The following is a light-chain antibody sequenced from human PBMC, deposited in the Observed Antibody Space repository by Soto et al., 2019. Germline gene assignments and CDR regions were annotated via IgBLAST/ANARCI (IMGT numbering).Light chain of an antibody. Sequence: QSVLTQPPSVSGAPGQRVTISCTGSSSNIGAGYDVHWYQQLPGTAPKLLIYGNGNRPSGVPDRFSGSKSGTSASLAITGVQAEDDADYYCQSYDSSLSGSVFGGGTKLTVL. CDR3: QSYDSSLSGSV. V-gene: IGLV1-40*01. CDR2: GNG. CDR1: SSNIGAGYD. J-gene: IGLJ3*02.